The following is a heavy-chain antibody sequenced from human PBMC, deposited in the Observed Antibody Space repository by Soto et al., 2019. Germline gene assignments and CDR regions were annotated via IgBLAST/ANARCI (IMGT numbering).Heavy chain of an antibody. CDR3: ANDRRAGGNYGFYSDF. CDR1: GFTFSSYG. J-gene: IGHJ4*02. D-gene: IGHD1-7*01. CDR2: SSATGAGT. V-gene: IGHV3-23*01. Sequence: EVQLLESGGGLVQPGGSLRLSCAASGFTFSSYGMTWVRQAPGKGLEWVSFSSATGAGTYYADSVKGRFTISRDNSKNTRYQQMTSLRADDTAVYYCANDRRAGGNYGFYSDFWGQGALVIVSS.